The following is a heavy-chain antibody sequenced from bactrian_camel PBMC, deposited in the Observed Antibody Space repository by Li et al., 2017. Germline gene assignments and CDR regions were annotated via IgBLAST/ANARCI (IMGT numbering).Heavy chain of an antibody. CDR1: GYTNC. V-gene: IGHV3S28*01. CDR2: IYTGGGYT. J-gene: IGHJ4*01. CDR3: AAGPYGWCYGESVVAGQI. Sequence: LVESGGGAVQAGGSLRVSCAASGYTNCMGCFRQAPGKEREGVARIYTGGGYTAYTDSVKGRFTISKDNAKNTLYMQMNSLKPEDTAMYYYAAGPYGWCYGESVVAGQIWGQGTQVTVS. D-gene: IGHD6*01.